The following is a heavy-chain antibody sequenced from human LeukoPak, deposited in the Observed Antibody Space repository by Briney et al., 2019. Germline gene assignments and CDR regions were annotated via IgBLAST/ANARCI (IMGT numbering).Heavy chain of an antibody. CDR2: THNNGNT. V-gene: IGHV4-59*08. J-gene: IGHJ4*02. CDR1: GGSFSGYY. D-gene: IGHD3-10*01. CDR3: ARQGSYFVN. Sequence: SETLSLTCAVYGGSFSGYYWSWIRQPPGQGLEWIGYTHNNGNTNYNPSLKSRVTMSVDMSKRQFSLQLSSVTAADTAIYYGARQGSYFVNWGQGILVTVS.